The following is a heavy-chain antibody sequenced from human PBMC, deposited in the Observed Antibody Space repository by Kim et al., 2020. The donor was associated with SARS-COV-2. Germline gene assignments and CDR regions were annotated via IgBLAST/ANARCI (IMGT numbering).Heavy chain of an antibody. CDR1: GYSFTSYW. Sequence: GESLKISCKGSGYSFTSYWISWVRQMPGKGLEWMGRIDPSDSYTNYSPSFQGHVTISADKSISTAYLQWSSLKASDTAMYYCASGNDYGDYENYYYGMDVWGQGTTGTVSS. J-gene: IGHJ6*02. CDR3: ASGNDYGDYENYYYGMDV. CDR2: IDPSDSYT. V-gene: IGHV5-10-1*01. D-gene: IGHD4-17*01.